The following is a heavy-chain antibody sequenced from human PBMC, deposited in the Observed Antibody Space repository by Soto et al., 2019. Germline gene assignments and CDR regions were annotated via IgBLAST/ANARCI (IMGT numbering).Heavy chain of an antibody. Sequence: SETLSLTSTVSGGSISRNGNYWSWIRKHPGQGLEWIGDINHSGSTNYTPSLKSRVTISVDTSKNQFSLKLSSVTAADTAVYYCARHTYYDFWSGYPNWFDPWGQGTLVTVSS. V-gene: IGHV4-31*03. J-gene: IGHJ5*02. CDR1: GGSISRNGNY. CDR2: INHSGST. CDR3: ARHTYYDFWSGYPNWFDP. D-gene: IGHD3-3*01.